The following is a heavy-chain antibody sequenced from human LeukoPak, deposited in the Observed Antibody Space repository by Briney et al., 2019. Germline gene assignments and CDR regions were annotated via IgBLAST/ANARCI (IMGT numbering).Heavy chain of an antibody. CDR2: ISSSSRTI. CDR1: GFTFSTCG. J-gene: IGHJ1*01. Sequence: GGSLRLSCAASGFTFSTCGMIWVRQVPGKGLEWVSYISSSSRTIYYADSVKGRFTISRDNAKNSLYLQMSSLRAEDTAVYYCARLQGYDSRTEGGQGTLVTVSS. CDR3: ARLQGYDSRTE. V-gene: IGHV3-48*04. D-gene: IGHD3-22*01.